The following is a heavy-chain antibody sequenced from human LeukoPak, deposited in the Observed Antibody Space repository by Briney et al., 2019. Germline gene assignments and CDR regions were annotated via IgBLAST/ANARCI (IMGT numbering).Heavy chain of an antibody. CDR1: GYTFTSYG. CDR3: ARSQITMVRGVIINWFDP. V-gene: IGHV1-18*01. CDR2: ISAYNGNT. Sequence: ASVKVSCKASGYTFTSYGISWVRQAPGQGLEWMGWISAYNGNTNYAQKLQGRVTMTTDTSTSTAYMELSSLRSEDTAVYYCARSQITMVRGVIINWFDPWGQGTLVTVSS. J-gene: IGHJ5*02. D-gene: IGHD3-10*01.